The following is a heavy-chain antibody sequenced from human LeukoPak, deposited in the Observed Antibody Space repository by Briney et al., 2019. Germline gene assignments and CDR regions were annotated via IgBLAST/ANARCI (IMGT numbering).Heavy chain of an antibody. CDR1: GGSISSYY. V-gene: IGHV4-59*12. CDR3: ARGPYGDYHYYGMDV. CDR2: IYHSGST. J-gene: IGHJ6*02. D-gene: IGHD4-17*01. Sequence: PSETLSLTCTVSGGSISSYYWSWIRQPPGKGLEWIGYIYHSGSTYYNPSLKSRVTISVDRSKNQFSLKLSSVTAADTAVYYCARGPYGDYHYYGMDVWGQGTTVTVSS.